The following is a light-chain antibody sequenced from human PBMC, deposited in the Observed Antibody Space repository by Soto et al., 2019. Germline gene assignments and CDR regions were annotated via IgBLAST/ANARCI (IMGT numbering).Light chain of an antibody. CDR1: SSDVGAYNY. CDR3: SSFTSSSTRV. J-gene: IGLJ1*01. Sequence: LTQSASVSGSPGQSITISCNGTSSDVGAYNYVSWYQQHPGKAPKLIIYDVSNRPSGVSNRFSGSKSGNTASLTISALQAEDEADYYCSSFTSSSTRVFGTGTKVTVL. CDR2: DVS. V-gene: IGLV2-14*01.